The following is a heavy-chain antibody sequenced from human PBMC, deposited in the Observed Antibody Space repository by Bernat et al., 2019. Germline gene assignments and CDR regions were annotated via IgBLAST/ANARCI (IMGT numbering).Heavy chain of an antibody. CDR2: IYYSGNT. Sequence: QVRLQESGPGLVKPSQTLSLTCTVSGGSISSGDYYWSWIRQPPGKGLEWIGYIYYSGNTYYNPSLKSRVIISVDTSRNHFSLKLSSVTAADTAVYYCARGGVPDWENGMDVWGQGTTVTVSS. V-gene: IGHV4-30-4*01. CDR1: GGSISSGDYY. D-gene: IGHD2-2*01. J-gene: IGHJ6*02. CDR3: ARGGVPDWENGMDV.